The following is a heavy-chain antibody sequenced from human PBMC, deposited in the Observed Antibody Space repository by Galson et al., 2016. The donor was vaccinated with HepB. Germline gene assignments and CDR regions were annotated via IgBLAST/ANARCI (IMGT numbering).Heavy chain of an antibody. J-gene: IGHJ3*02. V-gene: IGHV1-69*06. Sequence: SVKVSCKASGGTFSRHAMSWVRQAPGQGLEWMGGSIPISGTANYAQKFQDRVTITVDKSTSTAYMELSSLRSEDTAVYYCARSPQDAFDIWGQGTMGTVSS. CDR3: ARSPQDAFDI. CDR1: GGTFSRHA. CDR2: SIPISGTA.